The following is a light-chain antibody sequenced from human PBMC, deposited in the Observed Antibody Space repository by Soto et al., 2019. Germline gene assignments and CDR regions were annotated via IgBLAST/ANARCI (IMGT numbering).Light chain of an antibody. CDR2: GAF. Sequence: EFVLTQSPGTLSLSPGERATLSCRASQSVSSYLAWYQQKPGQPPRLLIYGAFNRAAGIPARFSGSGPGTDFTLTISSLEPEDSAVYYCQQRNIWPPVTFGQGTRLEIK. V-gene: IGKV3D-11*02. CDR3: QQRNIWPPVT. CDR1: QSVSSY. J-gene: IGKJ5*01.